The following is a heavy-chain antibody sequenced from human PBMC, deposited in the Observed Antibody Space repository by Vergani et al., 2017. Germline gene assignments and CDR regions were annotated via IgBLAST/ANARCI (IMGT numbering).Heavy chain of an antibody. CDR1: GYTFTSYY. Sequence: QVQLVQSGAEVKKPGASVKVSCKASGYTFTSYYMHWVRQALGHGLEWVGWINPNSGNTGYARRFEGRVTITRDTAISTAYMELSGLYSDDTAVYYCTRGLPRTLTTETYYFDDWGQGTLVSVSP. V-gene: IGHV1-8*03. J-gene: IGHJ4*02. D-gene: IGHD1-14*01. CDR3: TRGLPRTLTTETYYFDD. CDR2: INPNSGNT.